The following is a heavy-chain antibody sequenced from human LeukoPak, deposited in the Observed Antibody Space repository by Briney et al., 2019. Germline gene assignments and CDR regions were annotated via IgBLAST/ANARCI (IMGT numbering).Heavy chain of an antibody. J-gene: IGHJ3*02. D-gene: IGHD3-10*01. Sequence: ASVKVSCKSSGYIFTDHFIHWVRQAPGQGLEWMGWINPNSGGTNNTQKFQGRVTMTGDTSIRTAYMELRRLRSDDTAVYHCARSYGSGRREVFDIWGQGTRVTVSS. CDR2: INPNSGGT. CDR3: ARSYGSGRREVFDI. V-gene: IGHV1-2*02. CDR1: GYIFTDHF.